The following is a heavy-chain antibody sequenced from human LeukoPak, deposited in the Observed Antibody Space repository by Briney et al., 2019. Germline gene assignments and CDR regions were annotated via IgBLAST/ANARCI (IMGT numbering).Heavy chain of an antibody. CDR3: ARDRAAHCSSTSCYVWYFDL. CDR1: GGSISSYY. D-gene: IGHD2-2*01. Sequence: SETLSLTCTVSGGSISSYYWSWIRQPPGKGLEWIGYIYYSGSINYNPSLKSRVTISVDTSKNQFSLKLSSVTAADTTVYYCARDRAAHCSSTSCYVWYFDLWGRGTLVTVSS. CDR2: IYYSGSI. J-gene: IGHJ2*01. V-gene: IGHV4-59*01.